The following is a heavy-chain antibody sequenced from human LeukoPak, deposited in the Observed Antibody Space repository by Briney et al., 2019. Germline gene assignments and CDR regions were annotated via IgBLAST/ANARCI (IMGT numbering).Heavy chain of an antibody. D-gene: IGHD3-22*01. J-gene: IGHJ5*02. CDR2: IHTTGST. V-gene: IGHV4-61*02. Sequence: PSETLSLTCTVSGGSISSGSYYWSWIRQPAGKGLEWIGRIHTTGSTNDNPSLKSRVTMSVDTSKNQFSLRLSSVTAADTAVYYCARDKYYYDGSDYYYRWFDPWGQGTLVTVSS. CDR3: ARDKYYYDGSDYYYRWFDP. CDR1: GGSISSGSYY.